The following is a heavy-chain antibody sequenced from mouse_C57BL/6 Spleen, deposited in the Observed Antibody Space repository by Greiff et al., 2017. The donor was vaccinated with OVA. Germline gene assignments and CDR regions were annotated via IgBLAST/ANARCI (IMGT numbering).Heavy chain of an antibody. J-gene: IGHJ2*01. CDR1: GYSFTSYY. CDR3: ARNHGNYYFDY. CDR2: IYPGSGNT. V-gene: IGHV1-66*01. D-gene: IGHD2-1*01. Sequence: VQLQQSGPELVKPGASVKISCKASGYSFTSYYIHWVKQRPGQGLEWIGWIYPGSGNTKYNEKFKGKATLTADTSSSTAYMQLSSLTSEDSAVYYCARNHGNYYFDYWGQGTTLTVSS.